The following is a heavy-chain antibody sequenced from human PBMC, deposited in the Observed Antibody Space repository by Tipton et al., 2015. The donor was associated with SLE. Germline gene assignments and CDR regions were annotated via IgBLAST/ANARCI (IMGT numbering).Heavy chain of an antibody. V-gene: IGHV3-49*03. CDR2: IRREVYGATR. J-gene: IGHJ6*02. Sequence: SLRLSCTASGFSFGAYGMSWFRQAPGKGLEWVGFIRREVYGATRDYAESVKGRFSISRDDSKNIAYLQMNSLRAEDTAVYYCARVLGSYYGMDVWGQGTTVTVSS. CDR3: ARVLGSYYGMDV. CDR1: GFSFGAYG.